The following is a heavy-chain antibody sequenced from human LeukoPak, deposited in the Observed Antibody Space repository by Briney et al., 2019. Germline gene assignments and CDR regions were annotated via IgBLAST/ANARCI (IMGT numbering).Heavy chain of an antibody. V-gene: IGHV3-13*01. CDR3: TRALSRGTNYYFDY. CDR2: ITTAGDT. D-gene: IGHD3-10*01. CDR1: GFTFSSHD. Sequence: PGGSLRLSCAASGFTFSSHDMHWVRQATGEGLEWVSAITTAGDTYYPGSVKGRFTISRENAKNSLYLQMNNLRAGDTAVYHCTRALSRGTNYYFDYWGQGTLVTVSS. J-gene: IGHJ4*02.